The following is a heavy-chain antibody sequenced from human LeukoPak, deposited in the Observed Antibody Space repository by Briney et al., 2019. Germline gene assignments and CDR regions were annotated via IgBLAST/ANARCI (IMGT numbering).Heavy chain of an antibody. CDR1: GGSISSYY. CDR3: ARDGHRRYHYDSSGREDAFDI. D-gene: IGHD3-22*01. CDR2: IYSRVT. J-gene: IGHJ3*02. Sequence: PSETLSLTCTVSGGSISSYYLSWIRQPAGKGLEWIGRIYSRVTTYNPSLKSRVTMSADTSRNHVSLTLNSVTAADTAVYYCARDGHRRYHYDSSGREDAFDIWGQGTMVTVSS. V-gene: IGHV4-4*07.